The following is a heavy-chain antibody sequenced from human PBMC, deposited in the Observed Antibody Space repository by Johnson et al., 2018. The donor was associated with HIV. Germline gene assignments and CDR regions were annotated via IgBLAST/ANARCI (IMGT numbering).Heavy chain of an antibody. Sequence: QVQLVESGGGVVRPGGSLRLSCAASGFTFSNYAMHWVRQAPGKGLEWVAVISYDGSNKYYADSVKGRFTISRDNSKNTLYLQMNNLRPEDTALYYCARRLWFRNLYDAFDIWGQGTMVTVSS. J-gene: IGHJ3*02. D-gene: IGHD3-10*01. V-gene: IGHV3-30*14. CDR2: ISYDGSNK. CDR1: GFTFSNYA. CDR3: ARRLWFRNLYDAFDI.